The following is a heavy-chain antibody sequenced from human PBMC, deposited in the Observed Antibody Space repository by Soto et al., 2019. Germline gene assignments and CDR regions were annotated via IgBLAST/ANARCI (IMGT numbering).Heavy chain of an antibody. Sequence: LEWMGWMNPNSGNTGYAQKFQGRVTMTRNTSISTAYMEQSSLRSDDTDVYYRARVPSKPSSHLREPKTDNWFDPWGLGTLVTVSS. V-gene: IGHV1-8*01. CDR2: MNPNSGNT. J-gene: IGHJ5*02. CDR3: ARVPSKPSSHLREPKTDNWFDP.